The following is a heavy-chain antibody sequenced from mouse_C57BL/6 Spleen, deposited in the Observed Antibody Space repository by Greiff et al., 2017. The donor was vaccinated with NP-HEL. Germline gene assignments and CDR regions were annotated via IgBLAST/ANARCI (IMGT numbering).Heavy chain of an antibody. Sequence: VQLQQPGAELVKPGASVKLSCKASGYTFTSYWMQWVKQRPGQGLEWIGEIDPSDSYTNYNQKFKGKATLTVDTSSSTAYMQLSSLTSEDSAVYYCARSGGQLRPYFDYWGQGTTLTVSS. V-gene: IGHV1-50*01. CDR3: ARSGGQLRPYFDY. CDR1: GYTFTSYW. J-gene: IGHJ2*01. CDR2: IDPSDSYT. D-gene: IGHD3-2*02.